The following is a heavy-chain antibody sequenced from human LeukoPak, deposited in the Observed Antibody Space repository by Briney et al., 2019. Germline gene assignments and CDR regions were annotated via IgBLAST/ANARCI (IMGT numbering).Heavy chain of an antibody. CDR1: GGSISSYY. Sequence: PSETLSLTCTVSGGSISSYYWGWIRQPPGKGLEWIGSIYYSGSTYYNPSLKSRVTISVDTSKNQFSLKLSSVTAADTAVYYCARRGVGARGFDYWGQGTLVTVSS. J-gene: IGHJ4*02. D-gene: IGHD1-26*01. CDR2: IYYSGST. V-gene: IGHV4-39*01. CDR3: ARRGVGARGFDY.